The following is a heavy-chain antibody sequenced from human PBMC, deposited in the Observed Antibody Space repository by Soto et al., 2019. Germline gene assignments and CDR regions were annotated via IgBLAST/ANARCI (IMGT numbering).Heavy chain of an antibody. CDR3: AIYDFWSGYLPYGMDV. CDR1: GYSFTSCW. D-gene: IGHD3-3*01. J-gene: IGHJ6*02. Sequence: GESLKISCKGSGYSFTSCWISWVRQMPGKGLEWMGRIDPSDSYTNYSPSFQGHVTISADKSISTAYLQWSSLKASDTAMYYCAIYDFWSGYLPYGMDVWGQGTTVTVSS. CDR2: IDPSDSYT. V-gene: IGHV5-10-1*01.